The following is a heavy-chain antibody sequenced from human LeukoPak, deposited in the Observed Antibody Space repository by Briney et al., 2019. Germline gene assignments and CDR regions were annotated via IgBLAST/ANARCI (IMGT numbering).Heavy chain of an antibody. CDR3: ARGGDYGDYEGY. V-gene: IGHV4-61*02. CDR1: GGSISSGSYY. CDR2: IYTSGST. D-gene: IGHD4-17*01. Sequence: SQTLSLTCTVSGGSISSGSYYWSWIRLPAGKGLEWIGRIYTSGSTNYNPSLKSRVTISVDTSKNQFSLKLSSVTAADTAVYYCARGGDYGDYEGYWGQGTLVTVSS. J-gene: IGHJ4*02.